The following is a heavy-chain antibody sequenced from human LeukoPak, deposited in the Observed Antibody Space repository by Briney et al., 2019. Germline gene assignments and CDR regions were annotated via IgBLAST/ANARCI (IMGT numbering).Heavy chain of an antibody. Sequence: SETLSLTCTVSGGSTSSYYWSWIRQPPGKGLEWIGYIYYTGSTNYNPSLESRVTLSVDTSKNQFSLRLSSVTAADTAVYYCTRGFLQIDYWGQGTLVTVSS. CDR1: GGSTSSYY. CDR2: IYYTGST. J-gene: IGHJ4*02. CDR3: TRGFLQIDY. V-gene: IGHV4-59*08.